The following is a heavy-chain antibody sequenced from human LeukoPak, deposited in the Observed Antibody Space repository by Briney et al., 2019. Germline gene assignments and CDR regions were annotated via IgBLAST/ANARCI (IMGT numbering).Heavy chain of an antibody. CDR3: ARGPMATSPFDI. Sequence: GGSLRLSCAASGFTFSSHWMHWVRQAPGKGLVWVSRINSDGSSTSYADSVKGRFTIFRDNAKNTLYLQMNSLRAEDTAVYYCARGPMATSPFDIWGQGTMVTVSS. D-gene: IGHD5-24*01. CDR1: GFTFSSHW. J-gene: IGHJ3*02. CDR2: INSDGSST. V-gene: IGHV3-74*01.